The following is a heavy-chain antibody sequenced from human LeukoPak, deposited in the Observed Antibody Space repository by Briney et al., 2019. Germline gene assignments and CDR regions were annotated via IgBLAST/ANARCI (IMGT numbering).Heavy chain of an antibody. J-gene: IGHJ3*02. D-gene: IGHD3-3*01. CDR2: INSDGSST. CDR1: GFTFSSYW. CDR3: ARDPWSGYYTEAFDI. V-gene: IGHV3-74*01. Sequence: AGGSLRLSCAASGFTFSSYWMHWVRQAPGKGLVWVSRINSDGSSTSYADSVKGRFTISRDNAKNSLYLQMNSLRAEDTAVYYCARDPWSGYYTEAFDIWDQGTMVTVSS.